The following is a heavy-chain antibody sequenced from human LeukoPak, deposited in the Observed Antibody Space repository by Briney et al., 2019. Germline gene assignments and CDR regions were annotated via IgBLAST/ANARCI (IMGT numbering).Heavy chain of an antibody. CDR2: FKSTTDGGTT. CDR3: TTDTPILVVVAGLNWFDP. CDR1: GFTFSSYA. J-gene: IGHJ5*02. D-gene: IGHD2-15*01. V-gene: IGHV3-15*01. Sequence: GRSLRLSCAASGFTFSSYAMHWVRQAPGKGLEWVGRFKSTTDGGTTDYAAPVKDRFTISRDDSKDTLYLQMNSLKTEDTAVYYCTTDTPILVVVAGLNWFDPWGQGTLVTVSS.